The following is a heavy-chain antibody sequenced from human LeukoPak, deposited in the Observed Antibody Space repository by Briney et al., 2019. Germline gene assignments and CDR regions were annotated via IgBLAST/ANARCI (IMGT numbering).Heavy chain of an antibody. D-gene: IGHD2/OR15-2a*01. J-gene: IGHJ6*02. CDR3: AKDFFYFGLDV. Sequence: GGSLRLSCAASGFTFSSYAMIWVRQPPGKGLEWVSGVSGSGGGSSYYADSVRGRFTISRDNSKNTVYLEMDSLRAEDTAVYYCAKDFFYFGLDVWGQGTTVTVSS. CDR2: VSGSGGGSS. V-gene: IGHV3-23*01. CDR1: GFTFSSYA.